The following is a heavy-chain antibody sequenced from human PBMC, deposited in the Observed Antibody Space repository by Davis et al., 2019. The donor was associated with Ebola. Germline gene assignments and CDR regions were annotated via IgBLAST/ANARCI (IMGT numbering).Heavy chain of an antibody. CDR2: ISSSSYI. V-gene: IGHV3-21*01. CDR3: ARLGLYGGSLGGLDV. Sequence: GGSLRLSCAASGFTFSSYSMNWVRQAPGKGLEWVSSISSSSYIYYADSVKGRFTISRDNAKNSVFLDMNNLRVDDTAVYYCARLGLYGGSLGGLDVWGQGTTVTVSS. J-gene: IGHJ6*02. D-gene: IGHD1-26*01. CDR1: GFTFSSYS.